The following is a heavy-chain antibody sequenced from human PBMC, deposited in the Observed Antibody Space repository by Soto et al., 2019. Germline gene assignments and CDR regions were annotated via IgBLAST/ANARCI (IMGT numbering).Heavy chain of an antibody. V-gene: IGHV4-38-2*02. CDR1: NYSISSGYH. J-gene: IGHJ4*02. CDR2: IYQSGNT. Sequence: SETLSLTCIVSNYSISSGYHWGWIRQPPGKGLEGIGTIYQSGNTYQNPSLKSRVILSIDTSKNQFSLNLRNVTAADTAVYYCVRGKVNFDFWGKGSLVTVSS. CDR3: VRGKVNFDF.